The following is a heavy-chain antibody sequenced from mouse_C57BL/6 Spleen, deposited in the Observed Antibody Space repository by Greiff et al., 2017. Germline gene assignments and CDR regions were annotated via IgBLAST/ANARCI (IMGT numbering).Heavy chain of an antibody. D-gene: IGHD2-12*01. V-gene: IGHV1-64*01. CDR1: GYTFTSYW. CDR2: IHPNSGST. J-gene: IGHJ4*01. CDR3: SREMTDYTAMDY. Sequence: QVQLQQPGAALVKPGASVKLSCKASGYTFTSYWMHWVKQRPGQGLEWIGMIHPNSGSTNYNEKFKSQATLTVDKSSSTAYMHLSSLTSEDSAVYYCSREMTDYTAMDYWGQGTSVTVSS.